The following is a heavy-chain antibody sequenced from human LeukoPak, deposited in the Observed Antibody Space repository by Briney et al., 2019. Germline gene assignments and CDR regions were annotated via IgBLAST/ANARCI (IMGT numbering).Heavy chain of an antibody. CDR3: ARNPTMVRGVPNWFDP. D-gene: IGHD3-10*01. V-gene: IGHV3-53*01. J-gene: IGHJ5*02. CDR2: IYSGGST. Sequence: GGSLRLSCAASGFTVSSNHMSWVRQAPGKGLEWVSVIYSGGSTYYADSVKGRFTISRDNSKNTLYLQLNSLRAEDTAVYYCARNPTMVRGVPNWFDPWGQGTLVTVSS. CDR1: GFTVSSNH.